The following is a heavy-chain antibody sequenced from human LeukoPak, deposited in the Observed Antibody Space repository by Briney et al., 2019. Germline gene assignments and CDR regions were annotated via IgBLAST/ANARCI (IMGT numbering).Heavy chain of an antibody. CDR2: ISGNGVGT. J-gene: IGHJ4*02. V-gene: IGHV3-23*01. CDR3: ARSLEWELLRNYFDY. Sequence: GGSLRLSCVASGYIFSKYSVNWVRQAPGKGLEWVSGISGNGVGTYYADSVQGRFTISRDRSKNTLYLQMNSLRAEDTAVYYCARSLEWELLRNYFDYWGQGTLVTVSS. D-gene: IGHD1-26*01. CDR1: GYIFSKYS.